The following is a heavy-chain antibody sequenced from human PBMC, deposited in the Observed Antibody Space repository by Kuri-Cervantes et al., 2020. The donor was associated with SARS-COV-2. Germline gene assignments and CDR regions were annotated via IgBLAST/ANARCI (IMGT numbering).Heavy chain of an antibody. D-gene: IGHD3-3*01. V-gene: IGHV1-2*02. CDR3: ARDFWSGYTGKDAEYFQH. Sequence: ASVKVSCKASGYTFTGYYMYWVRQAPGQGLEWMGWINPNSGGTNYAQKFQGRVTMTRDTSISTAYMELSRLRSDDTAVYYCARDFWSGYTGKDAEYFQHWGQGTLVTVSS. CDR2: INPNSGGT. J-gene: IGHJ1*01. CDR1: GYTFTGYY.